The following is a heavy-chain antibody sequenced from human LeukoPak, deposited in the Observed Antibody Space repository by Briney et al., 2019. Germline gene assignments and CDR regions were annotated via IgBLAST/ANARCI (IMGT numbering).Heavy chain of an antibody. V-gene: IGHV1-69*04. CDR1: GGTFSSYA. CDR3: ASGRGSDYYYYGMDV. J-gene: IGHJ6*02. CDR2: IIPILGIA. D-gene: IGHD1-26*01. Sequence: SVKVSCKASGGTFSSYAISWVRQAPGQGLEWMGRIIPILGIANYAQKFQGRVTITADKSTSTAYMELSSLRSEDTAVYYCASGRGSDYYYYGMDVWGQGTTVTVPS.